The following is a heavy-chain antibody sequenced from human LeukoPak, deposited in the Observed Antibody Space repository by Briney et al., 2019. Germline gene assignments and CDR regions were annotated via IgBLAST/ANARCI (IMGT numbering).Heavy chain of an antibody. CDR3: ARSFGDGH. CDR2: IYTSGSS. Sequence: SETLALTCTVSGGSISHYYWSWFRQPPGKGLEWIGYIYTSGSSTYNPSLKSRVTISIDTSKSQFSLKLSSVTAADTAVYYCARSFGDGHWGQGSLVTVSS. V-gene: IGHV4-4*09. J-gene: IGHJ4*02. D-gene: IGHD3-16*01. CDR1: GGSISHYY.